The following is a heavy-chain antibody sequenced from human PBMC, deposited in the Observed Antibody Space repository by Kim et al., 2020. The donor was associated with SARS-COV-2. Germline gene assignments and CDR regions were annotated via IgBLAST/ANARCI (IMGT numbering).Heavy chain of an antibody. V-gene: IGHV3-30*04. CDR2: ISYDGRNK. CDR3: ARAGGSWFDP. J-gene: IGHJ5*02. CDR1: GFTFSSYS. D-gene: IGHD3-10*01. Sequence: GGSLRLSCAASGFTFSSYSMHWVRQAPGKGLEWVAVISYDGRNKYYADSVKGRFTISRDNSKNTLYLQMNSLRAEDTAVYYCARAGGSWFDPWGQGTLVTVSS.